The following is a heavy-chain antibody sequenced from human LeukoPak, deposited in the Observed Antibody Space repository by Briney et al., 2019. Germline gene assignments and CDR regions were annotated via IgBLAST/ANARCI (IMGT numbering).Heavy chain of an antibody. CDR3: AKGYSSVWYYFDF. CDR1: GFPFSSYA. V-gene: IGHV3-23*01. Sequence: GGSLRLSCGASGFPFSSYAMTWVRQAPGKGLEWVSAISSAGSANYADSVKGRFTIFRDNSKSTPDLQMNSLRAEDTAVYSCAKGYSSVWYYFDFWGQGTLVTVSS. D-gene: IGHD6-13*01. J-gene: IGHJ4*02. CDR2: ISSAGSA.